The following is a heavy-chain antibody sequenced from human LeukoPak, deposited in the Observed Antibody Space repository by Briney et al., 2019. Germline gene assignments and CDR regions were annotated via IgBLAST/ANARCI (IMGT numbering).Heavy chain of an antibody. J-gene: IGHJ4*02. CDR1: GITLSNYG. CDR3: AKRGVVIRVILVGFHKEAYYFDS. CDR2: ISDTGGRT. V-gene: IGHV3-23*01. Sequence: GGSLRLSCAVYGITLSNYGMTWVRQAPGKGLEWVAGISDTGGRTNYADSVKGRFNIYRDNPKNTLYLQMNSLRAEDTAVYFCAKRGVVIRVILVGFHKEAYYFDSWCQGALVTVSS. D-gene: IGHD3-22*01.